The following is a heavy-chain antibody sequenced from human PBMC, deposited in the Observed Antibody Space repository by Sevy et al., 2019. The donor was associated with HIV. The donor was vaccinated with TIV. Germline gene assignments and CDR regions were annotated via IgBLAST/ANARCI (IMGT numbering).Heavy chain of an antibody. CDR3: ATKIHYDILTGYYNVGAFDY. CDR2: FDPEDGET. J-gene: IGHJ4*02. V-gene: IGHV1-24*01. Sequence: ASVKVSCKVSGYTLTELSMHWVRQAPGKGLEWMGGFDPEDGETIYAQKFQGRVTMTEDTSTDTAYMELSSLRSEDTVVYYCATKIHYDILTGYYNVGAFDYWGQGTLVTVSS. CDR1: GYTLTELS. D-gene: IGHD3-9*01.